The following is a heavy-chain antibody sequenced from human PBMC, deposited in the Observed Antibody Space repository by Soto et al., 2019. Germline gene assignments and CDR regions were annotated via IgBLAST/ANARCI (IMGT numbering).Heavy chain of an antibody. CDR1: VDSVSSNSAA. CDR2: TYYRSKWYN. V-gene: IGHV6-1*01. J-gene: IGHJ6*02. CDR3: ERPSSSWNEVPLYYYYGINV. D-gene: IGHD6-13*01. Sequence: SQTLSLTCAISVDSVSSNSAAWNLISQSPSRGLEWLGRTYYRSKWYNDYAVSVKSRITINPDTSKNQFSLQLNSVTPEETAVYYCERPSSSWNEVPLYYYYGINVWGHGTTVTDSS.